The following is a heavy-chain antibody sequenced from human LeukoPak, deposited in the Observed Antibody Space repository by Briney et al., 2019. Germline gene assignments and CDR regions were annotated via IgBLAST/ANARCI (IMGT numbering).Heavy chain of an antibody. CDR2: INPNSGGT. CDR3: AITTRIAVAGTNLDY. V-gene: IGHV1-2*02. Sequence: ASVKVSRKASGYTFTGYYMHWVRQAPGQGLEWKGWINPNSGGTNYAQKFQGRVTMTRDTSISTAYMELSRLRSDDTAVYYCAITTRIAVAGTNLDYWGQGTQVTVSS. D-gene: IGHD6-19*01. CDR1: GYTFTGYY. J-gene: IGHJ4*02.